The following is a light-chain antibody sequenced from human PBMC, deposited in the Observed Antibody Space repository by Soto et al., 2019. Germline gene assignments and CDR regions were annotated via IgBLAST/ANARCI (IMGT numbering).Light chain of an antibody. J-gene: IGLJ1*01. V-gene: IGLV2-14*01. CDR2: EVS. CDR1: SSDVGDYKY. CDR3: CSYAGSSTPYV. Sequence: QSVLAQPASVSGSPGQSITISCTGTSSDVGDYKYVSWYQQHPGKVPKPMISEVSNRPSGVSNRFSGSKSGNTASLTISGLQADDEGDYYCCSYAGSSTPYVFGSGTKGTVL.